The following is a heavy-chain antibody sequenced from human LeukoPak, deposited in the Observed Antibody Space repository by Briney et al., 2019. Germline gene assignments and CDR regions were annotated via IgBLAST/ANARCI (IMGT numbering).Heavy chain of an antibody. V-gene: IGHV4-39*01. CDR1: GGSFSSSSYY. J-gene: IGHJ4*02. CDR2: IYYSGST. Sequence: PSETLSLTSTVSGGSFSSSSYYWGWIRQPPGKGLEWIGSIYYSGSTYYNPSLKSRVTISVDTSKNQFSLKLRSVTAADTAVYYCASISGSYGPLDHWGQGTLVTVSP. CDR3: ASISGSYGPLDH. D-gene: IGHD1-26*01.